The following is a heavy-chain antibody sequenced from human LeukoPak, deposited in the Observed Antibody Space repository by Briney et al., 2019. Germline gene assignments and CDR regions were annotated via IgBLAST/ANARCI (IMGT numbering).Heavy chain of an antibody. V-gene: IGHV4-61*01. D-gene: IGHD6-13*01. CDR1: GGSISSSSYY. Sequence: SETLSLTCTVSGGSISSSSYYWGWIRQPPGKGLEWIGCFYNSGSTNYNPSLKSRVTISVDTSKNQFSLKLSSVTAADTAVYYCARDGSSRSFQHWGQGTLATVSS. CDR2: FYNSGST. J-gene: IGHJ1*01. CDR3: ARDGSSRSFQH.